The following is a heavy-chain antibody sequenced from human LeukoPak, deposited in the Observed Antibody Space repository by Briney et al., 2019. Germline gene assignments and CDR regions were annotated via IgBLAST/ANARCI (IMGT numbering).Heavy chain of an antibody. D-gene: IGHD3-22*01. Sequence: GASVKVSCKASGGTFSSYAISWVRQAPGQGLEWMGGIIPIFGTANYAQKFQGRVTITADESTSTAYMELSSLRSEDTAVYYCATDPGPDYDSRIRQYFQHWGQGTLVTVSS. J-gene: IGHJ1*01. CDR2: IIPIFGTA. V-gene: IGHV1-69*13. CDR3: ATDPGPDYDSRIRQYFQH. CDR1: GGTFSSYA.